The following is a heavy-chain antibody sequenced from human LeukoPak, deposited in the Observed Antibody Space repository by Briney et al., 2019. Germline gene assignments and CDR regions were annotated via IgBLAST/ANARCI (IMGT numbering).Heavy chain of an antibody. J-gene: IGHJ4*02. Sequence: PGGSLRLSCAASGFTFSSYTMSWVRQAPGKGLEWVSGVSGSGGNIHYADSVKGRFTISRDNSKNTLYLQMNSLRAEDTAVYYCAREGSYGGSYFFDYWGQGTLVTVSS. CDR3: AREGSYGGSYFFDY. V-gene: IGHV3-23*01. D-gene: IGHD1-26*01. CDR1: GFTFSSYT. CDR2: VSGSGGNI.